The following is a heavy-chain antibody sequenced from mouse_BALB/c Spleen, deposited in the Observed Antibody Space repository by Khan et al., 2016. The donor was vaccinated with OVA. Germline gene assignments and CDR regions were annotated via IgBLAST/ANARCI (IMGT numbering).Heavy chain of an antibody. CDR1: GYIFTSYW. CDR2: IYPGTGST. D-gene: IGHD1-1*01. J-gene: IGHJ3*01. V-gene: IGHV1-76*01. CDR3: ARGDYGSTYVFDY. Sequence: QVQLKQSGADLVRPGASVRLSCKTSGYIFTSYWIHWVKQRSGQGLDWIARIYPGTGSTYYNENFKGKATLTADKSSSTAYMQLSSLTSEDSAVYVWARGDYGSTYVFDYWGQGTLVTVSA.